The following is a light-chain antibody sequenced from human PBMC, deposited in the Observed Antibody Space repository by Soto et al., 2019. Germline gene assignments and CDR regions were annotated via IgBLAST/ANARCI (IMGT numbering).Light chain of an antibody. CDR1: NSDVGGYNH. Sequence: QSALTQPASVSGSPGQSITISCTGTNSDVGGYNHVSWYQHYPGKAPKLIIYDVTNRPSGVSNRFSGSKSGNTASLTISGLQAEDEADYFCSSYTRSTIYVFGTGTKVTVL. V-gene: IGLV2-14*03. CDR3: SSYTRSTIYV. J-gene: IGLJ1*01. CDR2: DVT.